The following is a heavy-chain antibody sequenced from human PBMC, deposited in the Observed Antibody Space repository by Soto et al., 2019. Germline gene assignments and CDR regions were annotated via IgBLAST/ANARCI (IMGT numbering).Heavy chain of an antibody. V-gene: IGHV1-24*01. D-gene: IGHD3-3*01. CDR3: ASVTSDFWSGYYAFDI. Sequence: ASVKVSCKVSGYTLTELSMHWVRQAPGKGLEWMGGFDPEDGETIYAQKFQGRVTMTEDTSTDTDYMELSSLRSEDTAVYYCASVTSDFWSGYYAFDIWGQGTMVTVSS. CDR1: GYTLTELS. CDR2: FDPEDGET. J-gene: IGHJ3*02.